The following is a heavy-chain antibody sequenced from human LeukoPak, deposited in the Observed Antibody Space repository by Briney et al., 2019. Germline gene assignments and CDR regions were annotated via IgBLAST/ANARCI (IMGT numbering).Heavy chain of an antibody. V-gene: IGHV4-30-4*08. D-gene: IGHD4-17*01. Sequence: PSETVSLTCTVSGGSVSSADYYWSWIRHPPRKGLEWIGYIYYSGSTYYNPSLKSRVTISVDTSKNQFSLKLSSVTAADTAVYYCARADSYYGDYEWFDPWGQGTLVTVSS. CDR1: GGSVSSADYY. CDR3: ARADSYYGDYEWFDP. J-gene: IGHJ5*02. CDR2: IYYSGST.